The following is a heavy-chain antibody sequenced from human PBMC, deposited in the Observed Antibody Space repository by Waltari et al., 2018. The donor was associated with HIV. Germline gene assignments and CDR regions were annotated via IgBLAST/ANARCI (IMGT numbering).Heavy chain of an antibody. CDR3: ARVVYWYFDL. J-gene: IGHJ2*01. CDR1: GASINRNNYY. Sequence: QVQLQESGPGLVKPSQTLSLTCTVSGASINRNNYYWAWIRQHPERGLECIGFVYYRGSTFSNPSFKSRATISVDTSKNQFSLKLTSMTAADTAVYYCARVVYWYFDLWGRGTLVTVSS. CDR2: VYYRGST. V-gene: IGHV4-31*02.